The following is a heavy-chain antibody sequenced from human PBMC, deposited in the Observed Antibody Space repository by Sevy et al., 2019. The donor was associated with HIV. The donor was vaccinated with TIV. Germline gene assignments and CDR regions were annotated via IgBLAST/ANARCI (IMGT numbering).Heavy chain of an antibody. Sequence: ETLSLTCTVSGDSISGYYWSWIRQPPGKGLEWIGYVYYSGRTNYNPSLRSRVTISQDTSKNQISLKLNSVTAADTAVYYCARAYSDYYYAMDVWGQGTTVTVSS. CDR3: ARAYSDYYYAMDV. CDR1: GDSISGYY. D-gene: IGHD2-15*01. V-gene: IGHV4-59*01. CDR2: VYYSGRT. J-gene: IGHJ6*02.